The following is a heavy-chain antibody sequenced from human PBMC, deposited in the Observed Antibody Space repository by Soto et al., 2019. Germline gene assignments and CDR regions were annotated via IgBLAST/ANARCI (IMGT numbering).Heavy chain of an antibody. J-gene: IGHJ6*02. V-gene: IGHV1-69*13. CDR3: ARSQGSSTSLEIYYYYYYGMDV. CDR2: IIPISGTA. Sequence: SVKVSWKASGGTFSSCAIRWVRQAPGQGLEWMGGIIPISGTANYAQKFQGRVTITADESTSTAYMELSSLRSEDTAVYYCARSQGSSTSLEIYYYYYYGMDVWGQGTTVTVSS. CDR1: GGTFSSCA. D-gene: IGHD2-2*01.